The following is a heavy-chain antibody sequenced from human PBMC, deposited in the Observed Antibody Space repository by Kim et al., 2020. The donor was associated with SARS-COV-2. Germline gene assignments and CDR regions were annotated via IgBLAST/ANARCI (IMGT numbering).Heavy chain of an antibody. CDR2: ISSSSSYT. D-gene: IGHD1-1*01. V-gene: IGHV3-11*06. Sequence: GGSLRLSCAASGFTFSDYYMSWIRQAPGKGLEWVSYISSSSSYTNYADSVKGRFTISRDNAKNSLYLQMNSLRAEDTAVYYCARVQRAWAFDYWGQGTLVTVSS. J-gene: IGHJ4*02. CDR3: ARVQRAWAFDY. CDR1: GFTFSDYY.